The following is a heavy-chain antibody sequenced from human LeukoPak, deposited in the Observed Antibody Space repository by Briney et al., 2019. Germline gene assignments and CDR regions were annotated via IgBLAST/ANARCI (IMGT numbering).Heavy chain of an antibody. Sequence: PGGSLRLSCAASGFTFSSYGMHWVRQAPGKGLEWVAVISYDGSNKYYADSVKGRFTFSRDISKNTLYLYLQMNSLRAEDTAVYYCAREGYYATIDYWGQGTLVTVPS. CDR1: GFTFSSYG. J-gene: IGHJ4*02. CDR2: ISYDGSNK. CDR3: AREGYYATIDY. D-gene: IGHD3-10*01. V-gene: IGHV3-33*01.